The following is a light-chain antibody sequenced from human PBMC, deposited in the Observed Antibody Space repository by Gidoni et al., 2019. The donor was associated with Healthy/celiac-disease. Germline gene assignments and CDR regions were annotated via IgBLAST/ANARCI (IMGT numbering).Light chain of an antibody. V-gene: IGKV3-20*01. CDR2: GAS. J-gene: IGKJ2*01. CDR3: QQYGSSPYT. Sequence: VFTQSPGTLSLSPGERATLSCRASQSVSSSYLAWYQQKPGQAPRLLIYGASSRATGIPDRFSGSGSGTDFTLTISRLEPEDFAVYYCQQYGSSPYTFGQGTKLEIK. CDR1: QSVSSSY.